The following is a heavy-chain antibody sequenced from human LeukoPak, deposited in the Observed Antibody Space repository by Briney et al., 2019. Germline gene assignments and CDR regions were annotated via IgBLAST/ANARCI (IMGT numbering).Heavy chain of an antibody. CDR3: ARGVREYSSSSVPQDDHYSYYMDV. J-gene: IGHJ6*03. V-gene: IGHV7-4-1*02. D-gene: IGHD6-6*01. Sequence: ASVKVSCKASGYTFTSFAIHWVRQAPGQGPEWMGWINTNTRNPTYAQGFTGRFVFSLDTSVNTAYLQINSLKPEDTAVYYCARGVREYSSSSVPQDDHYSYYMDVWGKGTTVTVS. CDR1: GYTFTSFA. CDR2: INTNTRNP.